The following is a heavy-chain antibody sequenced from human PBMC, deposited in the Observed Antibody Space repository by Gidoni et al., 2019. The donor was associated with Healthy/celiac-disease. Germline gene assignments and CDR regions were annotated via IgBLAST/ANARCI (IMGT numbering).Heavy chain of an antibody. CDR1: GGSISSYY. Sequence: QVQLQESGPGLVKPSETLSLTCTVSGGSISSYYWSWIRQPPGKGLEWIGYIYYSGSTNYNPSLKSRVTISVDTSKNQFSLKLSSVTAADTAVYYCARELSSPHYDFWSGYSYYYYGMDVWGQGTTVTVSS. J-gene: IGHJ6*02. CDR3: ARELSSPHYDFWSGYSYYYYGMDV. D-gene: IGHD3-3*01. V-gene: IGHV4-59*01. CDR2: IYYSGST.